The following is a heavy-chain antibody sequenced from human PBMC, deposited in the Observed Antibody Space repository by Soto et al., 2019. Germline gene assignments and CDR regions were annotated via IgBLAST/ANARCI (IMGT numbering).Heavy chain of an antibody. Sequence: ASVKVSCKASGYTFTSYGISWVRQAPGQGLEWMGWISAYNGNTNYAQKLQGRVTMTTDTSTSTAYMELRSLRSDDTAVYYCARDVPLHLAVASSDYWGQGTLVTVSS. CDR1: GYTFTSYG. J-gene: IGHJ4*02. CDR2: ISAYNGNT. V-gene: IGHV1-18*01. CDR3: ARDVPLHLAVASSDY. D-gene: IGHD6-19*01.